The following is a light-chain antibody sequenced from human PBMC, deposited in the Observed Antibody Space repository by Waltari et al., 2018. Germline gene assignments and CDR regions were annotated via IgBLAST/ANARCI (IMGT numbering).Light chain of an antibody. V-gene: IGLV2-14*01. CDR2: EVS. CDR1: SSDVGANNY. CDR3: LSYTNTAVRV. J-gene: IGLJ3*02. Sequence: QSALTQPASVSGSPGQAITISCTGSSSDVGANNYVSWYRQYPGKAPQVLIYEVSNRPSGVSNPFSDSKSGNTASLTISGLQAEDEADYYCLSYTNTAVRVFGGGTRLTVL.